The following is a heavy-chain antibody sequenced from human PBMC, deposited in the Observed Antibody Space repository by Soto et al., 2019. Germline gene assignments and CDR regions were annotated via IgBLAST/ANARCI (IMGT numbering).Heavy chain of an antibody. Sequence: SETLSLTCAVYGGSISSGGYYWSWIRQHPGKGLEWIGYIYYSGSTYYNPSLKSRVTISVDTSKNQFSLKLSSVTAADTAVYYCARGNRDPGYCSGGSCPQFDYWGQGTLVTVSS. D-gene: IGHD2-15*01. CDR3: ARGNRDPGYCSGGSCPQFDY. CDR2: IYYSGST. J-gene: IGHJ4*02. CDR1: GGSISSGGYY. V-gene: IGHV4-31*11.